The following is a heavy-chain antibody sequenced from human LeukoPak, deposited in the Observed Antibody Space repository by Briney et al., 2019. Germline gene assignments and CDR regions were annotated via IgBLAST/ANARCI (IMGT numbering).Heavy chain of an antibody. CDR2: ISSSSSTI. CDR3: ARGYSNYVFDI. J-gene: IGHJ3*02. V-gene: IGHV3-48*01. Sequence: GGSLRLSCAASGFTFSSYSMNWVRQAPGKGLEWVSYISSSSSTIYYADSVKGRFTISRDNAKNSLYLQMNSLRAEDTAVYYCARGYSNYVFDIWGQGTVVAVSS. D-gene: IGHD4-11*01. CDR1: GFTFSSYS.